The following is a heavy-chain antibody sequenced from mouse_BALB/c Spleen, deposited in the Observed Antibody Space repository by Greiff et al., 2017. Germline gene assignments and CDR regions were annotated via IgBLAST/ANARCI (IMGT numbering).Heavy chain of an antibody. CDR1: GFTFSSYA. V-gene: IGHV5-9-4*01. CDR2: ISSGGSYT. J-gene: IGHJ2*01. Sequence: EVMLVESGGGLVKPGGSLKLSCAASGFTFSSYAMSWVRQSPEKRLEWVAEISSGGSYTYYPDTVTGRFTISRDNDKNTLYLEMSSLRSEDTAMYYCARGRGNGYLVGDFDDWGQGTTLTVSS. CDR3: ARGRGNGYLVGDFDD. D-gene: IGHD2-2*01.